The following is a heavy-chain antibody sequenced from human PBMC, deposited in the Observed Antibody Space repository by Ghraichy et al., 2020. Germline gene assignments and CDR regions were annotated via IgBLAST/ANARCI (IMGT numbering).Heavy chain of an antibody. CDR2: FNREDGET. CDR3: AIFYLEAPDY. J-gene: IGHJ4*02. Sequence: ASVKVSCNIYGYSLIELYIHWVRQTPGKGLEWMGSFNREDGETINAQKFQGRVTMTEDTSIDTTYMELRSLRSEDTAVYYCAIFYLEAPDYWGQGTLVTVTS. V-gene: IGHV1-24*01. D-gene: IGHD3-3*01. CDR1: GYSLIELY.